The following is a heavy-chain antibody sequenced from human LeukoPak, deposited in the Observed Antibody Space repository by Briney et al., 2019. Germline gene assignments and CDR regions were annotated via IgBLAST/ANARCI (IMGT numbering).Heavy chain of an antibody. Sequence: ASVKVSCKASGYTFTSYYMHWVRQAPGQGLEWMGIINPSGGSTSYAQKFQGRVTITADKSTSTAYMELSSLRSEDTAVYYCAREGFYGSGSYHRDAFDIWGQGTMVTVSS. D-gene: IGHD3-10*01. CDR2: INPSGGST. CDR3: AREGFYGSGSYHRDAFDI. V-gene: IGHV1-46*01. CDR1: GYTFTSYY. J-gene: IGHJ3*02.